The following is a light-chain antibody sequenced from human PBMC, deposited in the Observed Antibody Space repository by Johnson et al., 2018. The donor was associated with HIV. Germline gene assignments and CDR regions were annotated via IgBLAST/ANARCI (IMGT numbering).Light chain of an antibody. CDR2: DNN. V-gene: IGLV1-51*01. CDR1: SSNNGNNY. Sequence: QSVLTQPPSVSAAPGQKVTISCSGSSSNNGNNYVSWYQQLPGTAPKLLIYDNNKRPSGIPDRFSGSKSGTSATLGITGLQTGDEADYYCGTWDSSLSAYVSGTGTKVTVL. J-gene: IGLJ1*01. CDR3: GTWDSSLSAYV.